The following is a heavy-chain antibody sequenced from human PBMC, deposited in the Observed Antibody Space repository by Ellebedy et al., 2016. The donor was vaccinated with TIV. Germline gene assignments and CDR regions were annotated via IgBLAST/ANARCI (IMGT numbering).Heavy chain of an antibody. V-gene: IGHV1-46*01. J-gene: IGHJ5*02. CDR1: AYTFTTYN. CDR2: INPSSGGT. Sequence: AASVKVSCKTSAYTFTTYNIHWMRQAPGQGLEWMGLINPSSGGTIYAQKFYDRVTMTRDASTSTVYMELSSLTSEDMAVYYSASLCRLSHGCYYSFDPWGQGTLVSVSS. D-gene: IGHD3-10*01. CDR3: ASLCRLSHGCYYSFDP.